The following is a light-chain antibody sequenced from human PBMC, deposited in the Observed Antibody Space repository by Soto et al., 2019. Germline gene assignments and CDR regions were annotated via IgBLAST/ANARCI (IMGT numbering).Light chain of an antibody. CDR3: RQRYNWPLT. CDR2: DAF. CDR1: QSIGNS. Sequence: TVLTQSPATLSLSPGERATLSCKASQSIGNSLGWFQQKPGQAPRLLIDDAFNRATGIPARFTGSGSGSDFTLTLSSLETEDFGVYYCRQRYNWPLTFGGGTKVEIK. V-gene: IGKV3-11*01. J-gene: IGKJ4*01.